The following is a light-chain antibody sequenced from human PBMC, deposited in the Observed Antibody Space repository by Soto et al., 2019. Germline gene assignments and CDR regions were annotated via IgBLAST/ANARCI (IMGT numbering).Light chain of an antibody. CDR3: QQSYTTSWT. J-gene: IGKJ1*01. Sequence: DIQMTQSPSSLSASVGDRVTITCRASQTINTYLSWYQQIPGKAPKLLIYAASSLQSGVPSRFSGGGSGTDFTLTISSLQAEDFATYYCQQSYTTSWTFGQGTRVEIK. CDR1: QTINTY. CDR2: AAS. V-gene: IGKV1-39*01.